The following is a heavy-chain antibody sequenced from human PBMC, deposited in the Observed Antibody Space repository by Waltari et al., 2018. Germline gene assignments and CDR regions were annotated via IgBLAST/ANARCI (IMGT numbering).Heavy chain of an antibody. CDR3: ARMKKSSAKNYGMDV. CDR1: GGSISSSRYY. CDR2: IYYSGST. D-gene: IGHD6-19*01. V-gene: IGHV4-39*07. Sequence: QLQLQESGPGLVKPSETLSLTCTVSGGSISSSRYYWGWIRQPPGKGLEWIGSIYYSGSTYYIPSLKILVTISVDTSKNQFSLKLSSVTAADTAVYYCARMKKSSAKNYGMDVWGQGTTVTVSS. J-gene: IGHJ6*02.